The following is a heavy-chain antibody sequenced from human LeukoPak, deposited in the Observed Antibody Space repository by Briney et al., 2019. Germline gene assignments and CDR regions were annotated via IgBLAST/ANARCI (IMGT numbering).Heavy chain of an antibody. J-gene: IGHJ4*02. CDR1: GFTFSSSA. CDR2: ISGSGDST. CDR3: ATYLWGSYRFDF. Sequence: GGSLRLSCAASGFTFSSSAMTWVRQAPGKGLEWVSAISGSGDSTYYADSVKGRFTISRDNSKNTLYLQMNGLRAEDTAVYYCATYLWGSYRFDFWGQGTLVTVSS. V-gene: IGHV3-23*01. D-gene: IGHD3-16*02.